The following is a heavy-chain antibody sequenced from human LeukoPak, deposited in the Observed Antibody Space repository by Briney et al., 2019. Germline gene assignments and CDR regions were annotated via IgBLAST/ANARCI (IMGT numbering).Heavy chain of an antibody. V-gene: IGHV1-8*03. CDR3: ARAVTEIYYYYMDV. J-gene: IGHJ6*03. CDR1: GYTFTSYD. D-gene: IGHD3-16*01. Sequence: ASVKVSCKASGYTFTSYDINWVRQATGQGLEWMGWMNPNSGNTGYAQKFQGRVTITRNTPISTAYMELSSLRSEDTAVYYCARAVTEIYYYYMDVWGKGTTVTVSS. CDR2: MNPNSGNT.